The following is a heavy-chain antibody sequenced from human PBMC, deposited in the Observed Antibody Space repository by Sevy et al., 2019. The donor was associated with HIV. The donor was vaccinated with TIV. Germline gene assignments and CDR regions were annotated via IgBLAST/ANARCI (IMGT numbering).Heavy chain of an antibody. J-gene: IGHJ6*02. CDR3: ARDRYYDASGYYYYYYGMDV. Sequence: GGSLRLSCEASGFTVSGNYMAWVRLAPGKGLEWVSLIDSGGSTYYADSVKGRFTISRDNGKNTLYLQMNPLRAEDTAWYFCARDRYYDASGYYYYYYGMDVWGQGTTVTVSS. CDR1: GFTVSGNY. D-gene: IGHD3-22*01. CDR2: IDSGGST. V-gene: IGHV3-66*01.